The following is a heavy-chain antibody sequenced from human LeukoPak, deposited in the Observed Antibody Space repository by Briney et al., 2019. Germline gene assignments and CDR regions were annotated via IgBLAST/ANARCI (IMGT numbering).Heavy chain of an antibody. CDR2: ISGSSKYI. D-gene: IGHD6-6*01. CDR3: ARDPVAAPPY. CDR1: GFTFSSYS. J-gene: IGHJ4*02. Sequence: GESLRLSCAASGFTFSSYSMNWVRQAPGKGLEWVSSISGSSKYIYYADSVKGRFTISRDNAKNSLYLQMNSLRAEDTAVYFCARDPVAAPPYWGQGTLVTVSS. V-gene: IGHV3-21*01.